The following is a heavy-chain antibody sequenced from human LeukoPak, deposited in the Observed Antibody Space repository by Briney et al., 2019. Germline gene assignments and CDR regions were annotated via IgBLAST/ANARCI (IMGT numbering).Heavy chain of an antibody. J-gene: IGHJ4*02. V-gene: IGHV4-59*01. CDR3: ARDPGGWYYFDH. Sequence: SETLSLTCTASGDSISSYYWNWIRQPPGKGLEWIGYIYSSGSTNYNPSLKSRVTISVDTSKNQFSLKLSSVTAADTAVYYCARDPGGWYYFDHWGPGTLVTVSS. CDR1: GDSISSYY. CDR2: IYSSGST. D-gene: IGHD2-15*01.